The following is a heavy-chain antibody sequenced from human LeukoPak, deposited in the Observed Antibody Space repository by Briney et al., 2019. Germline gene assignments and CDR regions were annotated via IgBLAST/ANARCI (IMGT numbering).Heavy chain of an antibody. CDR3: AKDLGSAITSALALDV. J-gene: IGHJ6*02. V-gene: IGHV3-9*01. CDR2: ISRNSGSI. CDR1: GFTFDDYA. D-gene: IGHD2-15*01. Sequence: GGSLRLSCAASGFTFDDYAMHWVRQAPGKGLEWVSGISRNSGSIGYADSVKGRFTISRDNAKNSLYLQMNSLRAEDTALYYCAKDLGSAITSALALDVWGQGTTVTVSS.